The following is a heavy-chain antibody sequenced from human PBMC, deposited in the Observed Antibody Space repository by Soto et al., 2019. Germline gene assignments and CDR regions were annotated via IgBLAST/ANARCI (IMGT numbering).Heavy chain of an antibody. CDR1: GGTFSSYA. V-gene: IGHV1-69*13. Sequence: SGKVSCKASGGTFSSYAIGWVRQAPGQALDWMGGIIAIFGTANYAQKFQGRVTITADESTSTAYMELSSLRPEDTAVYYCARVRGHYYDSSGAYYYGMDVWGQGTTVPVSS. CDR2: IIAIFGTA. J-gene: IGHJ6*01. CDR3: ARVRGHYYDSSGAYYYGMDV. D-gene: IGHD3-22*01.